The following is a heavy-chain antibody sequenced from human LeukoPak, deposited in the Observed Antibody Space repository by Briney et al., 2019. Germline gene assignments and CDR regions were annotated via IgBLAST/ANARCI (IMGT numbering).Heavy chain of an antibody. J-gene: IGHJ4*02. Sequence: GGSLRLSCAASGFTFSSYAMSWVRQAPGKGLEWVSAISGSGGGTYYADSVKGRFTISRDNSKNTLYLQMNSLRAEDTAVYYCAKRYSGTSGLYNFDYWGQGTLVTVSS. D-gene: IGHD1-26*01. CDR2: ISGSGGGT. V-gene: IGHV3-23*01. CDR1: GFTFSSYA. CDR3: AKRYSGTSGLYNFDY.